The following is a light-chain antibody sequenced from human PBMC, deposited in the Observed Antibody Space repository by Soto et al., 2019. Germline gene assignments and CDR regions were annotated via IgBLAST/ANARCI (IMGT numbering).Light chain of an antibody. CDR1: QSINSW. Sequence: DIQMTQSPSTLSASVGDRVTITCRASQSINSWLAWYQQKPGRAPKLLIYKASSLESGVPSRFSGSGSGTEFTLTISSLQPDDFATYSCQQYTSYSTFGQGTKVEIK. CDR3: QQYTSYST. V-gene: IGKV1-5*03. J-gene: IGKJ1*01. CDR2: KAS.